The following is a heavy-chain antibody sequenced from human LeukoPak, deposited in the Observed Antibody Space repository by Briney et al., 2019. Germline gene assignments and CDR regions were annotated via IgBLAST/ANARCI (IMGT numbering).Heavy chain of an antibody. CDR2: ISGSGSST. Sequence: GGTLRLSCAASGFTFSSYGMSWVRQAPGKGLEWVSAISGSGSSTYYADSVKGRFTISRDNSKNTLYLQMNSLRAEDTAVYYCAKAPLIGLRYYGGRFDYWGQGTLVTVSS. D-gene: IGHD3-9*01. CDR3: AKAPLIGLRYYGGRFDY. V-gene: IGHV3-23*01. J-gene: IGHJ4*02. CDR1: GFTFSSYG.